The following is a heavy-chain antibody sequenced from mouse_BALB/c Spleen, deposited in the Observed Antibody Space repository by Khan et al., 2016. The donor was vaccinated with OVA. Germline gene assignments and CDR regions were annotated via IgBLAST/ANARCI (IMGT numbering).Heavy chain of an antibody. CDR1: GLTFSRYG. D-gene: IGHD2-3*01. Sequence: EVQLQESGGDLMKPGGTLKLSCAASGLTFSRYGMSWVRQTPDKGLEWVASISSGGSYTYYPDNMKGRFTISRDNAKNTLYLEMNSLKSEDTAIYYCARDEGYDEYCFGYWGQGTTLTVSS. CDR3: ARDEGYDEYCFGY. V-gene: IGHV5-6*01. J-gene: IGHJ2*01. CDR2: ISSGGSYT.